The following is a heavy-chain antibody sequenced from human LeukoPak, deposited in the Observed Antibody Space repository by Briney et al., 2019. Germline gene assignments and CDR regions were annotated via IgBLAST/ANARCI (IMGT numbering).Heavy chain of an antibody. Sequence: SETLSLTCTVSGGSISSYYWSWIRQPPGKGLEWIGYIYYSGSTNYNPSLKSRVTISVDTSKNQFSLKLSSVTAADTAVYYCARDYSSGWSPSLDYWGQGTLVTVSS. CDR1: GGSISSYY. J-gene: IGHJ4*02. CDR3: ARDYSSGWSPSLDY. V-gene: IGHV4-59*12. D-gene: IGHD6-19*01. CDR2: IYYSGST.